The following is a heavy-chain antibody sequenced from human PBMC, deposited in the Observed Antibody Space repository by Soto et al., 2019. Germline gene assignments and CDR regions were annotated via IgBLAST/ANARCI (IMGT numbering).Heavy chain of an antibody. J-gene: IGHJ6*02. CDR3: ATGIAARYYYYGMDV. Sequence: QVQLVQSGAEVKKPGSSVKVSCKASGGTFSSYAISWVRQAPGQGLEWMGGIIPMYGTANYAQKFQGRVTITADESTLTAYMALSSLRSEDTAVYYCATGIAARYYYYGMDVWGQGTTVTVSS. CDR2: IIPMYGTA. D-gene: IGHD6-6*01. CDR1: GGTFSSYA. V-gene: IGHV1-69*01.